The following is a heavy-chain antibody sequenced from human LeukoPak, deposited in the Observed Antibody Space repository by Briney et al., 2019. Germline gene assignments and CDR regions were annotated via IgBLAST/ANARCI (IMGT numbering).Heavy chain of an antibody. CDR2: IYSGGST. J-gene: IGHJ4*02. CDR1: GFTVSSNY. D-gene: IGHD3-3*01. CDR3: ARRGKDFWSGYYTGLDY. Sequence: GGSLRLSCAASGFTVSSNYMSWVRQAPGEGLEWVSVIYSGGSTYYADPVKGRITISRDNSKNTLYLQMNRLRAEDTAVYYCARRGKDFWSGYYTGLDYWGQGTLVTISS. V-gene: IGHV3-66*02.